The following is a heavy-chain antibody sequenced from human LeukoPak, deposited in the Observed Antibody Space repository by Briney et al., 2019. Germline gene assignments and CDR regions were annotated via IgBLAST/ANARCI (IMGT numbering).Heavy chain of an antibody. V-gene: IGHV3-48*02. J-gene: IGHJ5*02. CDR1: GFTFSRFG. CDR2: ISSSSSAI. D-gene: IGHD2-15*01. CDR3: AQKGGTNH. Sequence: GGSLRLSCAASGFTFSRFGMNWVRQAPGKGLEWISYISSSSSAIYYADSVKGRFTISRDNAKNSLCLQMNSLRDEDTAVYYCAQKGGTNHWGQGTLVTVSS.